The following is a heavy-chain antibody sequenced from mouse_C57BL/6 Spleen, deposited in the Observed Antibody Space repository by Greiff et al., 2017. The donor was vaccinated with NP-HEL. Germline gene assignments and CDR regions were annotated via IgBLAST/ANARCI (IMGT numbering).Heavy chain of an antibody. Sequence: VQLQQSGPELVKPGASVKIPCKASGYTFTDYNMDWVKQSHGKSLEWIGDINPNNGGTIYNQKFKGKATLTVDKSSSTAYMELRSLTSEDTAVYYCARKERYYYGSSYDAMDDWGQGTSVTVSS. CDR2: INPNNGGT. CDR3: ARKERYYYGSSYDAMDD. J-gene: IGHJ4*01. V-gene: IGHV1-18*01. CDR1: GYTFTDYN. D-gene: IGHD1-1*01.